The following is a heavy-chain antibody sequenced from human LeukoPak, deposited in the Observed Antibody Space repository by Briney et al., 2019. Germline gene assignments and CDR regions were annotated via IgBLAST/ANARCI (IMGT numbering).Heavy chain of an antibody. CDR2: INTGNGNT. CDR3: ARDFGSGSLHY. D-gene: IGHD3-10*01. V-gene: IGHV1-3*04. Sequence: ASVKVSCKASGYTFTSYDINWVRQAPGQRLEWMGWINTGNGNTRYSQKFQDRFTIARDTSASTAYMELSSLRSEDTAVYYCARDFGSGSLHYWGQGTLVTVSS. J-gene: IGHJ4*02. CDR1: GYTFTSYD.